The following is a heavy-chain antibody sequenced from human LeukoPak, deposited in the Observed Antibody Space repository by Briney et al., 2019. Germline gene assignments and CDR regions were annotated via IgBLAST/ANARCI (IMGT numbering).Heavy chain of an antibody. V-gene: IGHV4-59*01. CDR2: IYYSGAT. CDR1: GGSISSYY. J-gene: IGHJ4*02. Sequence: SETLSPTCTVSGGSISSYYWSWIRQPPGKGLEWIGYIYYSGATNYNPSLNSRVTISVDTSKNQFSLKLTSVTAADTAVYYCASSLAAAGPYYFDSWGQGTLVTVSS. CDR3: ASSLAAAGPYYFDS. D-gene: IGHD6-13*01.